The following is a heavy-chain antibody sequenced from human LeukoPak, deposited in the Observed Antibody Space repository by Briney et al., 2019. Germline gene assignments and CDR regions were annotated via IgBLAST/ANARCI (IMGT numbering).Heavy chain of an antibody. Sequence: SETLSLTCTVSGGSISSGGVYWSWIRQPPGKGLEWLGYIYHSGSTYYNTSLKSRVTISVDRSKNQFSLKLSSVTAADTAVYYCARDRDSSTWYSYFDYWGQGSLVTVSS. D-gene: IGHD6-13*01. V-gene: IGHV4-30-2*01. J-gene: IGHJ4*02. CDR2: IYHSGST. CDR3: ARDRDSSTWYSYFDY. CDR1: GGSISSGGVY.